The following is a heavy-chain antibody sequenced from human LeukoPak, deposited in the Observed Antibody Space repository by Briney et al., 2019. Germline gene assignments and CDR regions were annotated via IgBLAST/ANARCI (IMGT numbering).Heavy chain of an antibody. J-gene: IGHJ3*02. CDR1: GFTVSSNY. CDR2: IYSGGST. Sequence: EGSLKLSCGASGFTVSSNYMGWVRQAPGKGLEWVSVIYSGGSTYYADSVKGRFTISRDNSKNTLYLQMNSLRAEDTAVYYCARLKWLSAFDIWGQGTMVTVSS. CDR3: ARLKWLSAFDI. V-gene: IGHV3-53*01. D-gene: IGHD3-3*01.